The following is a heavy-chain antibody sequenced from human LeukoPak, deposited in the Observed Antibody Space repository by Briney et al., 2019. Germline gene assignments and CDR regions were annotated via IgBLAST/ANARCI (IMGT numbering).Heavy chain of an antibody. CDR3: ARDRPYFDY. CDR1: GFTFSSYE. Sequence: GGSLRLSCAASGFTFSSYEMNWVRRAPGKGLEWVSYISSSGSTIYYADSVKGRFTISRDNAKNSLYLQMNSLRAEDTAVYYCARDRPYFDYWGQGTLVTVSS. CDR2: ISSSGSTI. V-gene: IGHV3-48*03. J-gene: IGHJ4*02.